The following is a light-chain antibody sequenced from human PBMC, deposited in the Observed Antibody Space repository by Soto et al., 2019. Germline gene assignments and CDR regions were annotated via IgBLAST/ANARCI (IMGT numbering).Light chain of an antibody. Sequence: EIVLTQSPGTLSLSPGERATLSCRASQSVSSSSLAWYHQKPGQAPRLLIYGASTRATGIPDRFSGSGSGTDFTLTISRLEPEDFAVYYCQQYGSSPLYTFGQGTKLEI. V-gene: IGKV3-20*01. J-gene: IGKJ2*01. CDR3: QQYGSSPLYT. CDR1: QSVSSSS. CDR2: GAS.